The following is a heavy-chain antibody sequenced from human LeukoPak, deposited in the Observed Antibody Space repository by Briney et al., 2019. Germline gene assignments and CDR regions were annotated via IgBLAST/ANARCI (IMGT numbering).Heavy chain of an antibody. CDR3: AVRWLDPLIDY. Sequence: GSLRLSCAASGFTFSSYGMSWVRQAPGKGLEWIGSIYYSGSTYYNPSLKSRVTISVDTSKNQFSLKLSSVTAADTAVYYCAVRWLDPLIDYWGQGTLVTVSS. CDR1: GFTFSSYG. V-gene: IGHV4-38-2*01. D-gene: IGHD5-24*01. CDR2: IYYSGST. J-gene: IGHJ4*02.